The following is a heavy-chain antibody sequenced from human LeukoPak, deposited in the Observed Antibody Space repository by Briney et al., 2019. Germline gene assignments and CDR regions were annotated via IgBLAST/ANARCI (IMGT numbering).Heavy chain of an antibody. Sequence: SVKVSCKASGGTFSSYAISWVRQAPGQGLEWMGGIIPIFGTANYAQKFQGRVTIPADESTSTAYMKLSSLRSEDTAVYYCARTGIRGYSGYDSAYFDYWGQGTLVTVSS. V-gene: IGHV1-69*13. D-gene: IGHD5-12*01. J-gene: IGHJ4*02. CDR3: ARTGIRGYSGYDSAYFDY. CDR1: GGTFSSYA. CDR2: IIPIFGTA.